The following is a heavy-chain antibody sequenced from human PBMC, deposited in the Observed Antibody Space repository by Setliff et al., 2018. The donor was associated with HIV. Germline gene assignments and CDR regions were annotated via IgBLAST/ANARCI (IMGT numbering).Heavy chain of an antibody. V-gene: IGHV2-5*02. CDR2: IYWDNDR. J-gene: IGHJ4*02. Sequence: SGPTLVNPTQTLALTCTVSGFSLSTSGVGVGWIRQPPGKALEWLALIYWDNDRRCSPSLKSRLTITKDTSKNQVVLTMTNMDPVDTATYYCAHRLPGSGSWGVSGWPVFDSWGQGTLVTVSS. CDR3: AHRLPGSGSWGVSGWPVFDS. CDR1: GFSLSTSGVG. D-gene: IGHD3-10*01.